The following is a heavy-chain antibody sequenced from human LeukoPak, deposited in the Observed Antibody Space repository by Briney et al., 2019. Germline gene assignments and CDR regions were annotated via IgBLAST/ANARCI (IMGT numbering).Heavy chain of an antibody. V-gene: IGHV4-4*07. J-gene: IGHJ3*02. Sequence: SETLSLTCTVSGGSISSHYWSGIRQPAGKGLEWIGRIYTSGSTNYNPSLKSRVTMSVDTSKNQFSLKLSSVTAADTAVYYCARDHEVGGNYGSGPSDIWGQGTMVTVS. CDR2: IYTSGST. CDR1: GGSISSHY. D-gene: IGHD3-10*01. CDR3: ARDHEVGGNYGSGPSDI.